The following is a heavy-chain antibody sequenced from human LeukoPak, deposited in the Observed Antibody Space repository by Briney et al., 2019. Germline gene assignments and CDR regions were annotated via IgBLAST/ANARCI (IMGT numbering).Heavy chain of an antibody. D-gene: IGHD1-26*01. V-gene: IGHV1-24*01. Sequence: ASVKVSCKVSGYTLTELSMHWVRQAPGKGLEWMGGFDPVDGETIYAQKFQGRVTMTEDTSTDTAYMELSSLRSEDTAVYYCATDRILNSGGYSGFDYWGQGTLVTVSS. CDR1: GYTLTELS. J-gene: IGHJ4*02. CDR3: ATDRILNSGGYSGFDY. CDR2: FDPVDGET.